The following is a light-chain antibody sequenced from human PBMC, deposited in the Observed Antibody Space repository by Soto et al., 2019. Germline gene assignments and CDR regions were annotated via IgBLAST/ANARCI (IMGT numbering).Light chain of an antibody. J-gene: IGKJ3*01. Sequence: VLTQSPGTLSLSAGERATLSCRASQSVADNHLAWYQQKPGQAPRLLIYDASPRAAGIPDRFSGSGSWTDFTLTIIRLEPEDFVVYFCHHYSRAPIFTFGHGTTVD. V-gene: IGKV3-20*01. CDR3: HHYSRAPIFT. CDR1: QSVADNH. CDR2: DAS.